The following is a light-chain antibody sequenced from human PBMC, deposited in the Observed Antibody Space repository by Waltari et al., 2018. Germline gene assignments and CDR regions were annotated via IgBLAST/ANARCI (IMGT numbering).Light chain of an antibody. CDR3: AAWDDSLSGYV. Sequence: QSVLTQPPSASGTPGQRVTISCSGSSSNIGSNYVYWYQPLPGTAPKLLIYKNNPRPAGVPYRFSGSKSGTSASLAISGLRSEDEADYYCAAWDDSLSGYVFGTGTKVTVL. CDR2: KNN. V-gene: IGLV1-47*01. J-gene: IGLJ1*01. CDR1: SSNIGSNY.